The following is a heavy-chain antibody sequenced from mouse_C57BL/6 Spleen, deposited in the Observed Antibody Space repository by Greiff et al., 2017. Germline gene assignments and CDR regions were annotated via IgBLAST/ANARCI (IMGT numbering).Heavy chain of an antibody. J-gene: IGHJ2*01. V-gene: IGHV1-80*01. Sequence: QVQLKESGAELVQPGASVKISCQASGYAFSSYWMNWVMQRPGKGLEWIGQIYPGDGDTNYNGKFKGKATRTADKSSSTAFMLLSSLTSEDSAVYFCARWDSYFFDFWGTGTTLTVS. CDR2: IYPGDGDT. D-gene: IGHD4-1*01. CDR3: ARWDSYFFDF. CDR1: GYAFSSYW.